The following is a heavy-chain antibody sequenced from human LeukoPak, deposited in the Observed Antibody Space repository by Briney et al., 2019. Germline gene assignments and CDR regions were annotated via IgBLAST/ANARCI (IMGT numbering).Heavy chain of an antibody. Sequence: GGSLRLSCAASGFTFSSYAMSWVRQAPGKGLEWVSLISGSGASTGYADSVKGRFTISRDNSKNTLCLQMNSLRAEDTAVYFCAKGMVRGIINNYFDYWGPGTLVTVSS. V-gene: IGHV3-23*01. CDR1: GFTFSSYA. J-gene: IGHJ4*02. CDR3: AKGMVRGIINNYFDY. CDR2: ISGSGAST. D-gene: IGHD3-10*01.